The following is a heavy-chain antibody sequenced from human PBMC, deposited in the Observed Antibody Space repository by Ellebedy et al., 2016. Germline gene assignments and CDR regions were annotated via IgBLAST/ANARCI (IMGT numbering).Heavy chain of an antibody. CDR1: GYTFTNYY. CDR2: VNPSGGST. V-gene: IGHV1-46*04. D-gene: IGHD7-27*01. CDR3: TRGAWGYDAFDI. Sequence: APVKVSCKASGYTFTNYYIHWVRQAPGQGPEWVGFVNPSGGSTTYAQKLQGRVTMTRDTSTATVYMELRSLRSEDTAVYYCTRGAWGYDAFDIWGQGTMITVSS. J-gene: IGHJ3*02.